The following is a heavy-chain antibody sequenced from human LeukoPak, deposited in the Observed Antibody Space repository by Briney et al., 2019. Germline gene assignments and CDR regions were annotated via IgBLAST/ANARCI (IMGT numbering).Heavy chain of an antibody. CDR3: ARLGTVDVTVTPGPFDY. D-gene: IGHD4-11*01. V-gene: IGHV3-7*01. Sequence: ETLSLTCTVSGGSISSGDYYWSWIRQPPGKGLEWVANIRQDGSEKYYVDSVKGRFTISRDNAKNSLYLQMNSLRAEDTAVYYCARLGTVDVTVTPGPFDYWGQGTLVTVSS. CDR2: IRQDGSEK. J-gene: IGHJ4*02. CDR1: GGSISSGDYY.